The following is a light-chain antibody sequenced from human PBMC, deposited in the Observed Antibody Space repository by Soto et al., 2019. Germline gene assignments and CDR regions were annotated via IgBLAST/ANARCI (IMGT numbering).Light chain of an antibody. CDR3: QQYGSSYT. Sequence: EIVLTQSPGTLSLSPGAGATLSCRASQSISSNYLAWYQQKPGQGPRLLIYGASTRATGIPDRFSGGGSGTDFTLTISRLEPEDFAVYYCQQYGSSYTFGQGTKLEIK. CDR1: QSISSNY. V-gene: IGKV3-20*01. J-gene: IGKJ2*01. CDR2: GAS.